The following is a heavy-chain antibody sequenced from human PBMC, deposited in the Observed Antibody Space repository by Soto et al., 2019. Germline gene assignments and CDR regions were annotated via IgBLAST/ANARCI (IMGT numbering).Heavy chain of an antibody. CDR3: ARDGGRHSGGIDY. J-gene: IGHJ4*02. CDR1: GGTFSSYS. D-gene: IGHD1-26*01. CDR2: IIPIFGTA. V-gene: IGHV1-69*01. Sequence: QVQLVQSGAEVKKPGSSVKVSCKASGGTFSSYSINWVRQVPGQGLEGMGEIIPIFGTANYAQKFQGRVTITADESTSTAYMELSSLRSGYTVVYCCARDGGRHSGGIDYWGQGNLVTVSS.